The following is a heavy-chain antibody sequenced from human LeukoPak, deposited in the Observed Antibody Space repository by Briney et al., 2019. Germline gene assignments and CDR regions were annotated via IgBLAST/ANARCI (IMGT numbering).Heavy chain of an antibody. CDR1: GGSISSGSSY. V-gene: IGHV4-61*02. J-gene: IGHJ4*02. CDR2: IYTSGST. CDR3: AREVGAGPLV. Sequence: SQTLSLTCTVSGGSISSGSSYWSWIRQPAGKGLEWIGRIYTSGSTNYNPSLKSRVTISVDTSKNQFSLKLSSVTAADTAVYYCAREVGAGPLVWGQGTLVTASS. D-gene: IGHD1-26*01.